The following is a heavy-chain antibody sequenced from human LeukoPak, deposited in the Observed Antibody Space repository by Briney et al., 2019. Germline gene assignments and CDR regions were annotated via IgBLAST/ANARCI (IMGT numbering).Heavy chain of an antibody. CDR1: GGSIRSYF. J-gene: IGHJ4*02. CDR3: ARRPDGTSHFDY. CDR2: VYYSGST. D-gene: IGHD6-6*01. Sequence: SETLSLTCTVSGGSIRSYFWSWLRQPPGKGLEWIGYVYYSGSTNYNPSLKSRVTISVDTSKKQFSLNLSSVTAADTAVYYCARRPDGTSHFDYWGQGTLGTVSS. V-gene: IGHV4-59*08.